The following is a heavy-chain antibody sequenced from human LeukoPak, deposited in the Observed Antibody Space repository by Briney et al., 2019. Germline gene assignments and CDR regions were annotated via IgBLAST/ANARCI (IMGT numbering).Heavy chain of an antibody. CDR2: ISHDAENT. CDR1: GFTFGSYA. D-gene: IGHD3-16*01. CDR3: GKVGGGGGYYFDH. Sequence: GGSLRLSCTASGFTFGSYAMRWVRPAPGKGLEWVSGISHDAENTYYGDYVKGRFTISRDNSKNTVYLKMNTLRGGDTAVYYCGKVGGGGGYYFDHWGQGTLVTVSS. J-gene: IGHJ4*02. V-gene: IGHV3-23*01.